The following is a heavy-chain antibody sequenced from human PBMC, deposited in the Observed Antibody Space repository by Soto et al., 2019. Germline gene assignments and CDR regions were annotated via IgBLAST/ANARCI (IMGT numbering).Heavy chain of an antibody. V-gene: IGHV3-23*01. Sequence: GGSLRLSCAASGFTFSSYAMSWVRQAPGKGLDWFSAFSVSDVSTYYADSVKGRFTIFRDNSKNTLYLQMNSLRAEDTAVYYCAKRSSSSTFDYWGQGTLVTVSS. CDR3: AKRSSSSTFDY. CDR2: FSVSDVST. J-gene: IGHJ4*02. D-gene: IGHD6-6*01. CDR1: GFTFSSYA.